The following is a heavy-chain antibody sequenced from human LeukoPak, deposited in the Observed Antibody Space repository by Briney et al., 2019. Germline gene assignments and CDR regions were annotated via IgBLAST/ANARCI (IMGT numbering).Heavy chain of an antibody. CDR3: AKDWASPGHTSAWFPLDH. CDR2: ISGSGGTT. J-gene: IGHJ4*02. D-gene: IGHD6-19*01. Sequence: GGSLRLSRAASGFTFRNYAMTWVRQVPGKGLEWVSSISGSGGTTYSADSVKGRFTISRDNSKNTVYLQMNSPRAEDTAIYYCAKDWASPGHTSAWFPLDHWGQGTLVTVSS. CDR1: GFTFRNYA. V-gene: IGHV3-23*01.